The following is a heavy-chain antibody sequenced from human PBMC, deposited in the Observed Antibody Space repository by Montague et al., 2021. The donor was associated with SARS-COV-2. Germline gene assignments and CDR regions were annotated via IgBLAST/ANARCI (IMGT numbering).Heavy chain of an antibody. CDR1: GGSIGTYY. CDR3: ARDNYGDWGYYGLDV. J-gene: IGHJ6*02. Sequence: SDTLSLTCTVSGGSIGTYYWNWIRQSPGKGLEWLGYIYYTGSTKYSPSLKSRVTISMDTSRDQSSLRLKSVTAADTAVYYCARDNYGDWGYYGLDVWGQGTTVIVSS. V-gene: IGHV4-59*01. D-gene: IGHD4-17*01. CDR2: IYYTGST.